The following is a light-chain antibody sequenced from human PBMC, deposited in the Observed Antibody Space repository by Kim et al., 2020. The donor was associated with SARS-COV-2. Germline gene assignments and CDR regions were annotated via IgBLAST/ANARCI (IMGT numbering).Light chain of an antibody. CDR1: QGISSF. Sequence: IQLTQSPSSLSASVGDRVTITCRASQGISSFLAWYQQKPGEAPKVLISSASILQSGVPSRFSGSGVGTEFILTIDSLQPEDFATYCCQQHNSYPRTFGGGTKVDIK. CDR3: QQHNSYPRT. V-gene: IGKV1-9*01. CDR2: SAS. J-gene: IGKJ4*01.